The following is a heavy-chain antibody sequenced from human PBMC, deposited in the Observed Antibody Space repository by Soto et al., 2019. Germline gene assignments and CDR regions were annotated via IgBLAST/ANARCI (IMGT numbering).Heavy chain of an antibody. J-gene: IGHJ5*02. CDR1: GYTFITND. CDR2: MKPSTGDS. CDR3: ERGGPAAGFDL. V-gene: IGHV1-8*01. D-gene: IGHD6-13*01. Sequence: ASVKVSCKASGYTFITNDINWVRQASGQGLEWMGWMKPSTGDSGSDPDFQGRITMTRDTATSTAYMELSSLTFQDTAVYYCERGGPAAGFDLWGQGSLVTVSS.